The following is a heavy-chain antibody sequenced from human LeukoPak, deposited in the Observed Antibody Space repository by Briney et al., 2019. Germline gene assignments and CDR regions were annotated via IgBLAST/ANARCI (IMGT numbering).Heavy chain of an antibody. CDR2: IDYRGST. J-gene: IGHJ6*02. V-gene: IGHV4-59*01. CDR1: GGSISTYY. D-gene: IGHD3-22*01. CDR3: ARGDSSGYSVFGYYYGMDV. Sequence: SETLSLTCTVSGGSISTYYWSWIRQPPGKGLEWIAYIDYRGSTTYNPSLRSRVTISVDTSRNQFSLKLYSVTAADTAVYYCARGDSSGYSVFGYYYGMDVWGQGTTVTVSS.